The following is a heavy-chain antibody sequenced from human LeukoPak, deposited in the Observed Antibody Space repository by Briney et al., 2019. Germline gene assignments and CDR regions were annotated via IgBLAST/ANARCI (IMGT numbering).Heavy chain of an antibody. CDR1: GYSFSSYW. Sequence: GESLKISCKGSGYSFSSYWIGWVRQLPGKGLEWMGIIYPGDSDTRYSPSFQGQVTISADKSISTAYLQWSSLTASDTAMYYCARHRPYSSGWRHFDYWGQGTLVTVSS. V-gene: IGHV5-51*01. CDR3: ARHRPYSSGWRHFDY. CDR2: IYPGDSDT. D-gene: IGHD6-19*01. J-gene: IGHJ4*02.